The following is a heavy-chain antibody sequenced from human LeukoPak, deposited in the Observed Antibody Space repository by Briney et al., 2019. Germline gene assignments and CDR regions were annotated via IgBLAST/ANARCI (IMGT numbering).Heavy chain of an antibody. D-gene: IGHD3-16*02. Sequence: GGSLRLSCAASGFTFSSYSMNWVRQAPGKGLEWVSSISSSSSYIYYADSVKGRFTISRDNAKNSLYLQMNSLRAEDTAVYYCARGSGSYRSYGIDYWGQGTLVTVSS. J-gene: IGHJ4*02. V-gene: IGHV3-21*01. CDR3: ARGSGSYRSYGIDY. CDR2: ISSSSSYI. CDR1: GFTFSSYS.